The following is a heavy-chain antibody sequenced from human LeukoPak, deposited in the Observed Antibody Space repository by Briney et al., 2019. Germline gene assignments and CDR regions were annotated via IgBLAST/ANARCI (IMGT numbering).Heavy chain of an antibody. CDR2: IIPIFGTA. V-gene: IGHV1-69*05. CDR1: GGTFSSYA. J-gene: IGHJ4*02. D-gene: IGHD2-21*01. Sequence: ASVKVSCKASGGTFSSYAISWVRQAPGQGLEWMGGIIPIFGTANYAQKFQGRVTMTRDTSTSTVYMELSSLRSEDTAVYYCASGEGGDDYWGQGTLVTVSS. CDR3: ASGEGGDDY.